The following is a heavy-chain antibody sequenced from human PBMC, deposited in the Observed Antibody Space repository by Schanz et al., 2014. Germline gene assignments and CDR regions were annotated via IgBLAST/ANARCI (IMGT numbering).Heavy chain of an antibody. V-gene: IGHV1-46*02. CDR3: ARDGEAAADCDY. CDR1: GYTLKDHA. D-gene: IGHD6-13*01. Sequence: QVQLVQSGAEVKKPGASVKVSCQASGYTLKDHAMHWVRQAPGQGLEWMGIINPSGGSTSYAQKFQGRVTMTRDTSTSTVYMELSSLRSEDTAVYYCARDGEAAADCDYWGQGTLVTVSS. J-gene: IGHJ4*02. CDR2: INPSGGST.